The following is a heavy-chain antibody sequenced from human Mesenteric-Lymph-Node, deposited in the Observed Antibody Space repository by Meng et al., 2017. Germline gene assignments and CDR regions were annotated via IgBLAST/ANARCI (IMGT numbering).Heavy chain of an antibody. V-gene: IGHV1-18*01. CDR1: GYTFTSYG. CDR3: ARARVVDIVVVPAAPNWFDP. J-gene: IGHJ5*02. CDR2: ISAYNGNT. D-gene: IGHD2-2*03. Sequence: QVQLVQSGAEVKKPGASVKVSCKASGYTFTSYGISWVRQAPGQGLEWMGWISAYNGNTNYAQKLQGRVTMTTDTSTTTAYMELRSLRSDDTAVYYCARARVVDIVVVPAAPNWFDPWGQGTLVTVSS.